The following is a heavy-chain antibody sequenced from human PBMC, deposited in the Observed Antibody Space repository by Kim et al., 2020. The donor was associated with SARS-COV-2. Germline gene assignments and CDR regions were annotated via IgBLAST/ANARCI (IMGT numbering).Heavy chain of an antibody. CDR1: GFTFSSYG. Sequence: GGSLRLSCAASGFTFSSYGMHWVRQAPGKGLEWVAVISYDGSNKYYADSVKGRFTISRDNSKNTLYLQMNSLRAEDTAVYYCAKAPRGYSGYEYYYYYGMDVWGQGTTVTVSS. V-gene: IGHV3-30*18. D-gene: IGHD5-12*01. J-gene: IGHJ6*02. CDR3: AKAPRGYSGYEYYYYYGMDV. CDR2: ISYDGSNK.